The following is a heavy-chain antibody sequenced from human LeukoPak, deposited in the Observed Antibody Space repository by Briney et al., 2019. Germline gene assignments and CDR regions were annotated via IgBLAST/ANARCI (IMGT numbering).Heavy chain of an antibody. CDR1: GFTFSDYT. CDR3: ARSVPRDRGGPTTSYFDS. D-gene: IGHD1-26*01. CDR2: ISSSSSHI. Sequence: PGGSLRLSCAAPGFTFSDYTMTWARQAPGRGLECVSSISSSSSHIYYADSVEGRLTISRDNAKNSLYLQINSLRAEDTAVYYCARSVPRDRGGPTTSYFDSWGQGTLVTVSS. V-gene: IGHV3-21*01. J-gene: IGHJ4*02.